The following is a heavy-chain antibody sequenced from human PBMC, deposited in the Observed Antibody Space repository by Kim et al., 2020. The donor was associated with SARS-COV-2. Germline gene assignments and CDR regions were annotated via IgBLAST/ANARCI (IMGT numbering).Heavy chain of an antibody. CDR1: GGSFSGYY. J-gene: IGHJ3*02. D-gene: IGHD3-22*01. CDR3: ARGGYDSSGSTVGAFDI. CDR2: INHSGST. Sequence: SETLSLTCAVYGGSFSGYYWSWIRQPPGKGLEWIGEINHSGSTNYNPSLKSRVTISVDTSKNQFSLKLSSVTAADTAVYYCARGGYDSSGSTVGAFDIWGQGTMVTVSS. V-gene: IGHV4-34*01.